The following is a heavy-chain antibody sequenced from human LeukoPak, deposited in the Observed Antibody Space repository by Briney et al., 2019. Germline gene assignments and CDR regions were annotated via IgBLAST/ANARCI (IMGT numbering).Heavy chain of an antibody. CDR2: IYNSGST. J-gene: IGHJ4*02. CDR3: AAEEIVIVPTATNSYFDT. CDR1: GASISNVDFY. D-gene: IGHD2-2*01. V-gene: IGHV4-30-4*08. Sequence: TLSLTCTVSGASISNVDFYWTWIRQAPGKGLEWIGYIYNSGSTHFNPSLKSRVTMSDDTSKNQFSLRLSSVTAADTAVYYCAAEEIVIVPTATNSYFDTWGQGILVTVSS.